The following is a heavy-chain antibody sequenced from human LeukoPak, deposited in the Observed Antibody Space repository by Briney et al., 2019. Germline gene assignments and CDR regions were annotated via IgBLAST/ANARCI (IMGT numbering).Heavy chain of an antibody. D-gene: IGHD4-23*01. V-gene: IGHV3-74*01. CDR1: GFTFSSYG. CDR2: IASDGSST. Sequence: PGGSLRLSCAASGFTFSSYGMHWVRQAPGKGLVWVSRIASDGSSTTYADSVKGRFSISRDNAKNMLYLQMNSLRVEDTAVYYCARGRPHGNDYWGQGTLVTVSS. J-gene: IGHJ4*02. CDR3: ARGRPHGNDY.